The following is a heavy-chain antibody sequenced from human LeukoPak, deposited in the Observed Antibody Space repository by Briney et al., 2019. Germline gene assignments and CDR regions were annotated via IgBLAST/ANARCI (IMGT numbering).Heavy chain of an antibody. J-gene: IGHJ4*02. CDR1: GFTFSSYG. Sequence: PGGSLRLSCAASGFTFSSYGMNWVRQAPGQGLEWVSSISSSSSSIYYADSVKGRFTISRDNAKNSLYLQMNSLGAEDTAVYYCARADGCDYWGQGTLVTVSS. V-gene: IGHV3-21*01. CDR2: ISSSSSSI. CDR3: ARADGCDY.